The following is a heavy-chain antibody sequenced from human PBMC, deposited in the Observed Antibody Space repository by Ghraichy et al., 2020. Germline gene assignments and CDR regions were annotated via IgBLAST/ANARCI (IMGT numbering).Heavy chain of an antibody. CDR1: GFTSRSYA. CDR2: ISHDGNNE. D-gene: IGHD5-12*01. V-gene: IGHV3-30*18. CDR3: AKAWADNKWHVFDP. Sequence: GGSLRLSCVVSGFTSRSYAMHWVRQAPGKGLEWVAVISHDGNNEYYGDSVKGRFTISRDNSKNTLFLQMNSLRRDDTAVYYCAKAWADNKWHVFDPWGQGTLVTVSS. J-gene: IGHJ5*02.